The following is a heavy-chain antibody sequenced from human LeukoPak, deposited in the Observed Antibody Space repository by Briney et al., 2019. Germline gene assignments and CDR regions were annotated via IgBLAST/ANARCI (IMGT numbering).Heavy chain of an antibody. J-gene: IGHJ2*01. CDR3: ARDLGSGWSNWYCDL. CDR2: ISAYNGNT. Sequence: GASVKVSCKASGYTFTSYGISWVRQAPGQGLEWMGWISAYNGNTNYAQKLQGRVTMTTDTSTSTAYMELRSLRSDDTAVYYCARDLGSGWSNWYCDLWGRGTLVTVSS. CDR1: GYTFTSYG. D-gene: IGHD6-19*01. V-gene: IGHV1-18*01.